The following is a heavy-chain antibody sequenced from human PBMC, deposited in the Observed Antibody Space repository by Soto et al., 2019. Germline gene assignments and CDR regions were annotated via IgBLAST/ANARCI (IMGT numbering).Heavy chain of an antibody. CDR3: AKDFRAAAGKDDY. D-gene: IGHD6-13*01. CDR2: ISYDGSNK. CDR1: GFTFSSYG. V-gene: IGHV3-30*18. Sequence: QVQLVESGGGVVQPGRSLRLSCAASGFTFSSYGMHWVRQAPGKGLEWVAVISYDGSNKYYADSVKGRFTISRDNSKNTLYLQMNSLRAGDTAVYYCAKDFRAAAGKDDYWGQGTLVTVSS. J-gene: IGHJ4*02.